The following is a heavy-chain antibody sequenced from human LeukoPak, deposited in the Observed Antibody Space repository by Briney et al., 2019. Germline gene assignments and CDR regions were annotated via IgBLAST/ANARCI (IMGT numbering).Heavy chain of an antibody. V-gene: IGHV3-7*01. D-gene: IGHD6-19*01. Sequence: GGSLRLSYAASGFTFSNYWMSWVRQAPGKGLEWVANIKQDGSEKIYVDSVKGRFSISRDNAKNSLYLQMNSLRAEDTAVYYCATRSYSRGWSPFDNWGQGTLVTVSS. CDR2: IKQDGSEK. CDR1: GFTFSNYW. CDR3: ATRSYSRGWSPFDN. J-gene: IGHJ4*02.